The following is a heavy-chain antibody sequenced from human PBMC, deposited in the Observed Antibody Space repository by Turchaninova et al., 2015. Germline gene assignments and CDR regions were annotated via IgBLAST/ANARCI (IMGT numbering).Heavy chain of an antibody. Sequence: QLQLPESGPGPVTPSETLSLTCTVSGDSISRSSFYWGWIRQPPGKGLEWIGTIYYSGNTFYNPSLKSRVTISLDTSKNQFSLKLSSVTAADTALYYCARHQWAVATGKYFDYWGQGRLVTVSS. J-gene: IGHJ4*02. CDR3: ARHQWAVATGKYFDY. D-gene: IGHD5-12*01. CDR2: IYYSGNT. V-gene: IGHV4-39*01. CDR1: GDSISRSSFY.